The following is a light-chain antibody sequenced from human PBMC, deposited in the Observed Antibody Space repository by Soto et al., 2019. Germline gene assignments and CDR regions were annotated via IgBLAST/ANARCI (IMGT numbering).Light chain of an antibody. CDR3: NSYVANTNNVV. J-gene: IGLJ2*01. CDR2: EVN. V-gene: IGLV2-8*01. Sequence: QSALTQPPSASGSPGQSVTISCTGTGSDVGGNNYVSWYQQHPGKAPKLMIYEVNKRPSGVPDRFSGSKSGNTASLTVSGLQADDEADYYCNSYVANTNNVVFGGGTKLTVL. CDR1: GSDVGGNNY.